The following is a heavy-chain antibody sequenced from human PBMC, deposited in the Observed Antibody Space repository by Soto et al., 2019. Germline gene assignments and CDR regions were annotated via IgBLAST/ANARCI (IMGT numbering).Heavy chain of an antibody. CDR3: ARGYDGYRYHY. J-gene: IGHJ4*02. D-gene: IGHD2-21*02. CDR2: INPSGGST. Sequence: ASGKVSSKASFYTFTSYYMQWVRQAPGQGLEWMGIINPSGGSTSYAQKFQGRVTMTRDTSTSTVYMGLSSLRSEDTAVYSCARGYDGYRYHYCGQGTLV. V-gene: IGHV1-46*03. CDR1: FYTFTSYY.